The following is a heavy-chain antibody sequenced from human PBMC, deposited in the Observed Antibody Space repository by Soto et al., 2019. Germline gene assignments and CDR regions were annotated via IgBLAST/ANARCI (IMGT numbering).Heavy chain of an antibody. V-gene: IGHV3-21*01. CDR1: GFTFSSYS. CDR2: ISSSSSYI. CDR3: ARGPNRRFCYYYGMDV. J-gene: IGHJ6*02. D-gene: IGHD3-10*01. Sequence: EVQLVESGGGLVKPGGSLRLSCAASGFTFSSYSMNWVRQAPGKGLEWVSSISSSSSYIYYADSVKGRFTISRDNAKNSLYLQMNSLRAEDTAVYYCARGPNRRFCYYYGMDVWGQGTTVTVSS.